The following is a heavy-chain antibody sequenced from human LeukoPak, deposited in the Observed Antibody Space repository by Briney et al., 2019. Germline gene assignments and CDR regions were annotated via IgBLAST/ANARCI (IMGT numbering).Heavy chain of an antibody. CDR1: GGSINNYY. CDR2: IYYSGSST. Sequence: PSETLSLTCTVSGGSINNYYWAWIRQPPGKGLEFIAYIYYSGSSTSYNPSLRSRATISVDTSNNQFSLRLTFVTAADTAVYYCARHAGVTADGDYFDYWGPGTLVTVSS. D-gene: IGHD6-13*01. J-gene: IGHJ4*02. CDR3: ARHAGVTADGDYFDY. V-gene: IGHV4-59*08.